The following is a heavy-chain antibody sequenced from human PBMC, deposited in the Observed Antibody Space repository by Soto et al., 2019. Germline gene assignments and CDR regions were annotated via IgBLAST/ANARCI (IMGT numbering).Heavy chain of an antibody. CDR2: MNPNSGNT. CDR1: GYTFTSYD. Sequence: ASVKVSCKASGYTFTSYDINWVRQATGQGLEWMGWMNPNSGNTGYAQKFQGRVTMTRNTSISTAYMELSSLRSEDTAVYYCARGGLEQWLVLVYFDYWGQGTLVTVSS. CDR3: ARGGLEQWLVLVYFDY. D-gene: IGHD6-19*01. J-gene: IGHJ4*02. V-gene: IGHV1-8*01.